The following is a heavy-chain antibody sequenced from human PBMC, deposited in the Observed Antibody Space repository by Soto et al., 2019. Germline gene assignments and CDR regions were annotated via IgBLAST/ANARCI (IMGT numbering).Heavy chain of an antibody. Sequence: PSGTMSLTCALSGGSISRGAYAWSWIRQPPGKGLEWIGYIYHSGSTYYNPSLKSRVTISVDRSKNQFSLKLSSVTAADTAVYYCARGHCTNGVRYGAGAFDIWGQGTMVTVSS. J-gene: IGHJ3*02. CDR2: IYHSGST. V-gene: IGHV4-30-2*02. CDR3: ARGHCTNGVRYGAGAFDI. D-gene: IGHD2-8*01. CDR1: GGSISRGAYA.